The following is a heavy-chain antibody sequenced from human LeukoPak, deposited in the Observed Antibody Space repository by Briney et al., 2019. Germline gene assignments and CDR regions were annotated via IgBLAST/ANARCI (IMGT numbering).Heavy chain of an antibody. V-gene: IGHV3-9*01. CDR3: ARDPYSGNYGNDYYYYMDV. D-gene: IGHD1-26*01. CDR1: GFTFDDYA. Sequence: QAGGSLRLSCAASGFTFDDYAMHWVRQAPGKGLEGVSGISWKSGSIGYADSVKGRFTISRDNAKNSLYLQMNSLRAEDTALYYCARDPYSGNYGNDYYYYMDVWGKGTTVTISS. CDR2: ISWKSGSI. J-gene: IGHJ6*03.